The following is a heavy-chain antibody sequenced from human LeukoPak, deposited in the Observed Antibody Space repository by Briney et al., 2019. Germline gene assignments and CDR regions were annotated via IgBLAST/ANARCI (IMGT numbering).Heavy chain of an antibody. CDR1: GYTFTGYY. D-gene: IGHD3-22*01. Sequence: ASVKVSCKASGYTFTGYYMHWVRQAPGQGLEWMGWINPNSGGTNYAQKFQGRVTMTRDTSISTAYMELSRLRSDDTAVYCCARAFPPEATYYYDSSGYYAFDIWGQGTMVTVSS. J-gene: IGHJ3*02. V-gene: IGHV1-2*02. CDR2: INPNSGGT. CDR3: ARAFPPEATYYYDSSGYYAFDI.